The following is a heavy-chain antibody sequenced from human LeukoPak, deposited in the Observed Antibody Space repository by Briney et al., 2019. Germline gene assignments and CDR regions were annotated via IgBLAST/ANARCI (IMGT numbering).Heavy chain of an antibody. D-gene: IGHD2-15*01. V-gene: IGHV3-21*01. CDR2: ISSGSGRYM. CDR3: VRSNSGGTCVDY. J-gene: IGHJ4*02. CDR1: GFDFTTYN. Sequence: PGGSLRLSCAASGFDFTTYNMNWVRQAPGKGLEWISSISSGSGRYMYYADSVKGRFTISRDNARNSLYLQMNSLRAEDTAVYFCVRSNSGGTCVDYWGQGSLITVSA.